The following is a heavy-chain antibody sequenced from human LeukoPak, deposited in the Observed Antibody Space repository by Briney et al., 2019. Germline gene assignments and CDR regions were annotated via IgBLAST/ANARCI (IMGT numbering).Heavy chain of an antibody. CDR3: ARRGGSGRAFDY. J-gene: IGHJ4*02. CDR2: IYYTGST. D-gene: IGHD1-26*01. V-gene: IGHV4-39*01. Sequence: SDTLPLTCSVSGASISGRTYYWAWVRQPPGKGLEWFGSIYYTGSTYDNPSLKSRVTISVDTSKNQFSLKLSSVAAADTAVYYCARRGGSGRAFDYWGQGTLVTVSS. CDR1: GASISGRTYY.